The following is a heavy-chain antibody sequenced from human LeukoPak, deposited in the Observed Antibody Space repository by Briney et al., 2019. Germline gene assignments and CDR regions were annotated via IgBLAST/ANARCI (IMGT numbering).Heavy chain of an antibody. CDR1: GFTFSTYW. Sequence: GGSLRLSCAASGFTFSTYWVGWVRQAPGKGLEWVANVNQDGSQKFHVDSLKGRFTISRDNAKSSLYLQMNSLRAEDTAVYYCASLGGYINGDDIFDIWGQGTMVSVSS. CDR2: VNQDGSQK. J-gene: IGHJ3*02. D-gene: IGHD5-18*01. CDR3: ASLGGYINGDDIFDI. V-gene: IGHV3-7*05.